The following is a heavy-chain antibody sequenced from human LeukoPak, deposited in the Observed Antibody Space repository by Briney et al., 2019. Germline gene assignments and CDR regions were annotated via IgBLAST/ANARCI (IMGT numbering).Heavy chain of an antibody. CDR2: IKQDGSEK. CDR1: GFTFSSYW. J-gene: IGHJ4*02. CDR3: ARDPANGMYSSSSHY. Sequence: GGSLRLSCAASGFTFSSYWMSWVRQAPGKGLEWVANIKQDGSEKYYVDSVKGRFTISRDNAKNSLYLQMNSLRAEDTAVYYCARDPANGMYSSSSHYWGQGTLVTVSS. D-gene: IGHD6-6*01. V-gene: IGHV3-7*01.